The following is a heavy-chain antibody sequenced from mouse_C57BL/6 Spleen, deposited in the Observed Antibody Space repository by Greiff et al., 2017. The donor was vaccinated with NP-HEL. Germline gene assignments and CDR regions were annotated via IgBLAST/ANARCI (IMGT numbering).Heavy chain of an antibody. Sequence: VKLTESGAELVKPGASVKMSCKASGYTFTTYPIEWMKQNHGKSLEWIGNFHPYNDDTKYNEKFKGKATLTVEKSSSTVYLELSRLTSDDSAVYYCARGGYYYGSSSPFDYWGQGTTLTVSS. CDR3: ARGGYYYGSSSPFDY. J-gene: IGHJ2*01. CDR2: FHPYNDDT. D-gene: IGHD1-1*01. V-gene: IGHV1-47*01. CDR1: GYTFTTYP.